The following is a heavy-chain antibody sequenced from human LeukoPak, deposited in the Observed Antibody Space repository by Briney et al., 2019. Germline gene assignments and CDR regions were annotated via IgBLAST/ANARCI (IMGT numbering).Heavy chain of an antibody. Sequence: GGSLRLSCAASGFTFSDYYMSWMRQAPGKGLEWVSYISSSGSTIYYADSVKGRFTISRDNAKNSLYLQMNSLRAEDTAVYYCARDWVVVTPILSNYYYYGMDVWGQGTTVTVSS. D-gene: IGHD2-21*02. CDR2: ISSSGSTI. J-gene: IGHJ6*02. V-gene: IGHV3-11*01. CDR1: GFTFSDYY. CDR3: ARDWVVVTPILSNYYYYGMDV.